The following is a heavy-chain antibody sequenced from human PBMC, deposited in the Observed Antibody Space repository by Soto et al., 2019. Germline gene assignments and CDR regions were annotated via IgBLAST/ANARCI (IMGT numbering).Heavy chain of an antibody. D-gene: IGHD4-17*01. CDR2: ISAYNGNT. Sequence: QVQLVQSGAEVKKPGASVKVSCKASGYTFTSYGISCVRQAPGHGLEWMGWISAYNGNTNYAQKLQGRVTMTTDTSTSTAYMELRSLRSDDTAVYYCARGPTVTTWYYYGMDVWGQGTTVTVSS. CDR3: ARGPTVTTWYYYGMDV. J-gene: IGHJ6*02. CDR1: GYTFTSYG. V-gene: IGHV1-18*01.